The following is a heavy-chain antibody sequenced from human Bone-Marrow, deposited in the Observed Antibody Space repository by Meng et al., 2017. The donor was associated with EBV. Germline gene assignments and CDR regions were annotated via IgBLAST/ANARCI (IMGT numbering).Heavy chain of an antibody. V-gene: IGHV4-34*01. Sequence: QWGGGLLKPSETLPLPCAVYGGSFSGSDWSWIRQPPGKGLEWIGEINLGGNTNYNPSLKSRVSISVDTSKNHFSLKVNSVTAADTAVYYCATWNNNGWYYGYWGQGTLVTVSS. CDR2: INLGGNT. CDR1: GGSFSGSD. J-gene: IGHJ4*01. CDR3: ATWNNNGWYYGY. D-gene: IGHD6-19*01.